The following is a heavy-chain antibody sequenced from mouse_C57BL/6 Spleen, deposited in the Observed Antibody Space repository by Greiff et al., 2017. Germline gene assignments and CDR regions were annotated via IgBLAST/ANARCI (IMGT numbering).Heavy chain of an antibody. D-gene: IGHD2-5*01. J-gene: IGHJ4*01. CDR1: GYTFTSYW. CDR3: AYYSKNYYAMDY. Sequence: QVQLQQPGTELVKPGASVKLSCKASGYTFTSYWMHWVKQRPGQGLEWIGNINPSNGGTNYNEKFKGKATLTVDKSSSTAYMQLSSLTSEDSAVYYCAYYSKNYYAMDYWGQGTSVTVSS. V-gene: IGHV1-53*01. CDR2: INPSNGGT.